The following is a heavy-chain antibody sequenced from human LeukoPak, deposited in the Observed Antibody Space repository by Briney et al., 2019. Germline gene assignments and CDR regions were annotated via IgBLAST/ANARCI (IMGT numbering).Heavy chain of an antibody. Sequence: GGSLRLSCAASGFTFSSYWMSWVRQAPGKGLEWVANIKQDGSEKYYVDSAKGRFTISRDNAKNSLYLQMNSLRAEDTAVYYCARDRGVYGKDAFDIWGQGTMVTVSS. CDR3: ARDRGVYGKDAFDI. D-gene: IGHD3-10*01. J-gene: IGHJ3*02. V-gene: IGHV3-7*01. CDR1: GFTFSSYW. CDR2: IKQDGSEK.